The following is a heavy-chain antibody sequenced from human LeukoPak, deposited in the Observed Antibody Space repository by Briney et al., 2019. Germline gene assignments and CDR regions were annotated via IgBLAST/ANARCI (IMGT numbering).Heavy chain of an antibody. CDR2: ISISGANT. CDR1: GFTFNNYA. D-gene: IGHD6-13*01. J-gene: IGHJ4*02. Sequence: GGSLRLSGAAYGFTFNNYAMIWVAQAPGQGLEWGSNISISGANTFSADSVRGRFSISRDNPKSTVYLQMNSLRDEDTAVYYCARAAYNSSPDYWGQGTLVTASS. CDR3: ARAAYNSSPDY. V-gene: IGHV3-23*01.